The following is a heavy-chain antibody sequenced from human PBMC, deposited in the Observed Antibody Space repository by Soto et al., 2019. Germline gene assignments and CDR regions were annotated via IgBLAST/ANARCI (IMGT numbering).Heavy chain of an antibody. Sequence: PGVSLRLSCAASGFTFSSSAISWVRQAPGKRLEWVSAISGSGGSPYYADSVKGRFTISRDNYKKTLYLQMNSLRAEDTAVYYCALDYYGSGCYPNDAVELWGQGTRFTVS. J-gene: IGHJ3*01. V-gene: IGHV3-23*01. D-gene: IGHD3-10*01. CDR2: ISGSGGSP. CDR1: GFTFSSSA. CDR3: ALDYYGSGCYPNDAVEL.